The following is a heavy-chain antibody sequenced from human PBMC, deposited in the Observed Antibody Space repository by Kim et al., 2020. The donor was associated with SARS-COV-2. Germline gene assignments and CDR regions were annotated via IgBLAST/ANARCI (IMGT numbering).Heavy chain of an antibody. CDR1: GFTFSSYA. J-gene: IGHJ4*02. V-gene: IGHV3-23*01. CDR2: ISGSGGST. D-gene: IGHD1-26*01. Sequence: GGSLRLSCAASGFTFSSYAMSWVRQAPGKGLEWVSAISGSGGSTYYADSVKGRFTISRDNSKNTLYLQMNSLRAEDTAVYYCAKDNTRSGSYPRGNYFDYWGQGTLVTVSS. CDR3: AKDNTRSGSYPRGNYFDY.